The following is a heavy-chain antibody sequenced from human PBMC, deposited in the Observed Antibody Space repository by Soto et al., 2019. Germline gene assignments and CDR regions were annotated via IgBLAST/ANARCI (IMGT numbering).Heavy chain of an antibody. CDR2: ISYDGSNK. V-gene: IGHV3-30*18. Sequence: QVQLVESGGGVVQPGRSLRLSCAASGFTFSSYGMHWVRQAPGKGLEWVAVISYDGSNKYYADSVKGRFTISRDNSKNTLYLQMNSLRAEDTAVYYCAKDRPSGSRPYYYGMDVWGLGTTVTVSS. CDR1: GFTFSSYG. CDR3: AKDRPSGSRPYYYGMDV. D-gene: IGHD1-26*01. J-gene: IGHJ6*02.